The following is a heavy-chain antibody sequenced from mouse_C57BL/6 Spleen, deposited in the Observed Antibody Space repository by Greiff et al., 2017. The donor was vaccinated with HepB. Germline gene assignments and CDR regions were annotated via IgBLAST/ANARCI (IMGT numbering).Heavy chain of an antibody. J-gene: IGHJ3*01. V-gene: IGHV1-18*01. CDR2: INPNNGGT. Sequence: VQLQQSGPELVKPGASVKIPCKASGYTFTDYNMDWVKQSHGKSLEWIGDINPNNGGTIYNQKFKGKATLTVDKSSSTAYMELRSLTSEDTAVYYCARRDRYYGSSYVWFAYGGQGTLVTVSA. CDR3: ARRDRYYGSSYVWFAY. D-gene: IGHD1-1*01. CDR1: GYTFTDYN.